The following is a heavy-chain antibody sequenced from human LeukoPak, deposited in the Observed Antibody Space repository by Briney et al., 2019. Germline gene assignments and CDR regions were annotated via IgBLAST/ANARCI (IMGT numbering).Heavy chain of an antibody. D-gene: IGHD1-26*01. CDR2: IIPIFGTA. J-gene: IGHJ4*02. CDR1: GGTFSSYA. CDR3: ARGRIVGAPTDY. Sequence: ASVKVSCKACGGTFSSYAISWVRQAPGQGLEWMGGIIPIFGTANYAQKFQGRVTITADKSTSTAYMELSSLRSEDTAVYYCARGRIVGAPTDYWGQGTLVTVSS. V-gene: IGHV1-69*06.